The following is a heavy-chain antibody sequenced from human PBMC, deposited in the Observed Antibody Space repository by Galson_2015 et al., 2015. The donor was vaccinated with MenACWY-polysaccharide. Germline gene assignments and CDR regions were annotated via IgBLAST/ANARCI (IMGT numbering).Heavy chain of an antibody. CDR2: IYTIGST. D-gene: IGHD5-18*01. V-gene: IGHV4-61*02. CDR3: ARDCVERGYSFGCLLP. CDR1: GGSISSDSYY. Sequence: TLSLTCTVSGGSISSDSYYWSWIRQPAGKGLEWIGRIYTIGSTDYNPSLKSRVTISIDTSKNQFSLKLSSVTAADTAVYYCARDCVERGYSFGCLLPWGQGTLVTVSS. J-gene: IGHJ5*02.